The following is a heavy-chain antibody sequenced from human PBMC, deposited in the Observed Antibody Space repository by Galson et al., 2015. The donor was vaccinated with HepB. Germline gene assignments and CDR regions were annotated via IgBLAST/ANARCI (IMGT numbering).Heavy chain of an antibody. V-gene: IGHV3-30-3*01. CDR2: ISYDGYNK. J-gene: IGHJ4*02. CDR3: ARGSWGSARVNY. Sequence: LRLSCAASGFTFSSYAMHWVRQAPGKGLEWVAIISYDGYNKYYADSVKGRFTISRDNSKNTLYLQMNGLRAEDTAVYFCARGSWGSARVNYWGQGTLVTVSP. D-gene: IGHD7-27*01. CDR1: GFTFSSYA.